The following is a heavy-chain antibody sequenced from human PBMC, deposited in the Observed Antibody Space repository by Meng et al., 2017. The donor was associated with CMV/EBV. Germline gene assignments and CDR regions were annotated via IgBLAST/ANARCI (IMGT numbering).Heavy chain of an antibody. J-gene: IGHJ6*02. CDR1: GFTFSSYS. D-gene: IGHD2-2*01. CDR2: ISSSSSYI. CDR3: ARADAIVVVPAAILDYYYGMDV. V-gene: IGHV3-21*01. Sequence: GESLKISCAASGFTFSSYSMNWVRQAPGKGLEWVSSISSSSSYIYYADSVKGRFTISRDNAKNSLYLQMNSLRAEDTAVYYCARADAIVVVPAAILDYYYGMDVWRQGTTVTVSS.